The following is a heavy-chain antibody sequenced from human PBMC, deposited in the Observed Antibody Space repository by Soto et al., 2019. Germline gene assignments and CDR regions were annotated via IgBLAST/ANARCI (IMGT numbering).Heavy chain of an antibody. CDR1: GFTFSGYA. J-gene: IGHJ6*02. CDR3: TTQKVEYTARGNYYYYGMDV. Sequence: PGGSLRLSCAASGFTFSGYAMNWVRQAPGKGLEWVGRIKSKTDGGTTDYAAPVKGRFTISRDDSKNTLYLQMNSLKTEDTAVYYCTTQKVEYTARGNYYYYGMDVWGQGTTVTVSS. V-gene: IGHV3-15*07. D-gene: IGHD5-18*01. CDR2: IKSKTDGGTT.